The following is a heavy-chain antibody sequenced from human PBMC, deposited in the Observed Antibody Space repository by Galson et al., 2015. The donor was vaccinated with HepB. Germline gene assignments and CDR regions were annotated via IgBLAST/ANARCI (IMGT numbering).Heavy chain of an antibody. D-gene: IGHD1/OR15-1a*01. J-gene: IGHJ4*02. CDR2: ISSSGSYT. Sequence: SLRLSCAASGFSLSDSYMSWIRQAPGKGLEWISFISSSGSYTNYAAALKGRFTISRDNAKKTLYLQMNSLRADDTAIYYCARGWNSGLDYWGRGTLVTVS. CDR3: ARGWNSGLDY. V-gene: IGHV3-11*06. CDR1: GFSLSDSY.